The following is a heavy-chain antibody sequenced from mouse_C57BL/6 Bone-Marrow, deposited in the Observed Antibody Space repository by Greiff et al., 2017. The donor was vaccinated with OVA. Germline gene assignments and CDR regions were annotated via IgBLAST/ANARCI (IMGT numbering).Heavy chain of an antibody. D-gene: IGHD1-1*01. V-gene: IGHV1-15*01. CDR3: KSPREFFFTSGGVPYYLDD. CDR2: IDPETGCT. Sequence: QVQLQQSGAELVRPGASVTLSCKASGYTFTDYEMHWVKQTPVHGLEWIGAIDPETGCTAYNQKFKGKAILTADTSSSTAYLELRSLTSEDSAVFYCKSPREFFFTSGGVPYYLDDWGQGTTLTVSS. CDR1: GYTFTDYE. J-gene: IGHJ2*01.